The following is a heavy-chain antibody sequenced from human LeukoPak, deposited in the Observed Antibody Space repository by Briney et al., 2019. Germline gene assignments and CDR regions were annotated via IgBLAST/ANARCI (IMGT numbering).Heavy chain of an antibody. J-gene: IGHJ4*02. D-gene: IGHD6-13*01. Sequence: GGSLRLSCAASGFTFSSYGMHWVRQAPGKGLEWVAVISYDGSNKYYADSVKGRFTISRDNSKNTLYLQMNSLRAEDTAVYYCARGYSSSWYGHFDYWGQGTLVTVSS. CDR2: ISYDGSNK. V-gene: IGHV3-30*03. CDR3: ARGYSSSWYGHFDY. CDR1: GFTFSSYG.